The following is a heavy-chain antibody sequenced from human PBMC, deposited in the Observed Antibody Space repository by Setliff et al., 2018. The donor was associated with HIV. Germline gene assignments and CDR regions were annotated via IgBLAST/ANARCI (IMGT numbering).Heavy chain of an antibody. V-gene: IGHV4-39*07. CDR2: IYYTGTT. CDR1: GGSITSSDYY. J-gene: IGHJ6*03. Sequence: SETLSLTCAVSGGSITSSDYYWGWIRQPPGRGLEWIGTIYYTGTTYYNPSLKTRVTVSVDTPKNQFSLKLSSVTAADTAVYYCARVGASGVASSMDYHYYMDVWGKGTSVTVSS. D-gene: IGHD2-2*01. CDR3: ARVGASGVASSMDYHYYMDV.